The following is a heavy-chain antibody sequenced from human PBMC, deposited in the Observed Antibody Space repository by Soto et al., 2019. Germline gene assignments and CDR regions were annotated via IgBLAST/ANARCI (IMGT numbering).Heavy chain of an antibody. CDR1: GFTFSSYW. CDR2: IHNDGSTT. V-gene: IGHV3-74*01. Sequence: EVQLVESGGGLVQPGGSVRRSCAASGFTFSSYWMHWVRQAPGKGLMWVSRIHNDGSTTRYADSVKGRFTISRDNAKNTLYLQMSSLSVEDTAVYYYARDNWNSYWGQGTLVTVSS. D-gene: IGHD1-7*01. CDR3: ARDNWNSY. J-gene: IGHJ4*01.